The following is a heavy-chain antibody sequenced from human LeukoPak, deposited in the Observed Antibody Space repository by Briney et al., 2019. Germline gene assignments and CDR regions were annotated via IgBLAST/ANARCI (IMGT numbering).Heavy chain of an antibody. CDR3: ARQSRPGYFDY. J-gene: IGHJ4*02. Sequence: GGSLRLSCEASGFIFSTYSMNWVRQAPGKGLEWVSYISSSGSTIYYADSVKGRFTISRDNAKNSLSLQMNSLRAEDTAVFYCARQSRPGYFDYWGQGTLVTVSS. V-gene: IGHV3-48*01. CDR2: ISSSGSTI. CDR1: GFIFSTYS.